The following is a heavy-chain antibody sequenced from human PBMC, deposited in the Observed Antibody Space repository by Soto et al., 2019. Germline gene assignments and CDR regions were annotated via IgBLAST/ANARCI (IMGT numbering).Heavy chain of an antibody. CDR3: ARDLTMIVVGTTLFDY. CDR1: GYTFTSYA. V-gene: IGHV1-3*01. D-gene: IGHD3-22*01. Sequence: QVQLVQSGAEVKKPGASVKVSCKASGYTFTSYAMHWVRQAPGQRLEWMGWINAGNGNTKYSQKFQGRVTITRDTSASTAYMELSSLRSEDTAVYYCARDLTMIVVGTTLFDYWGQGTLVTVSS. J-gene: IGHJ4*02. CDR2: INAGNGNT.